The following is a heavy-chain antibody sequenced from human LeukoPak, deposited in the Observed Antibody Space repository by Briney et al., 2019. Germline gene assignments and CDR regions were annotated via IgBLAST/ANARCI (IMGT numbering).Heavy chain of an antibody. V-gene: IGHV3-30-3*01. D-gene: IGHD2-15*01. CDR2: ISYNGNDK. CDR1: GFTFSRYA. Sequence: GRSLRLSCAVSGFTFSRYAMHWVRQAPGKGLEWVAVISYNGNDKYNADSVKGRFTISRDNSKNTLYLQMNSLRAEDTAVYYCARHARYCSGGSCSFFYYYYYGMDVWGQGTTVTVSS. J-gene: IGHJ6*02. CDR3: ARHARYCSGGSCSFFYYYYYGMDV.